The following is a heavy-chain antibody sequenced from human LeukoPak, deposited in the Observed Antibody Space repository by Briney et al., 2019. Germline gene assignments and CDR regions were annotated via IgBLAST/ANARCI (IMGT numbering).Heavy chain of an antibody. CDR3: ARDKLQVATVFDY. J-gene: IGHJ4*02. CDR2: ISSTGNTI. CDR1: GFTFSTYE. D-gene: IGHD5-12*01. Sequence: PGGSLRLSCAASGFTFSTYEMNWVRQAPGKGLEWVSYISSTGNTIYYADSVKGRFTISRDNARNSLYLQMNSLRAEDTAVYYCARDKLQVATVFDYWGQGTLVTVSS. V-gene: IGHV3-48*03.